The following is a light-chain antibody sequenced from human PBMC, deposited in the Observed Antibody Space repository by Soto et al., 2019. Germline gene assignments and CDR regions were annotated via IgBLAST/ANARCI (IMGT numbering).Light chain of an antibody. CDR2: EVN. J-gene: IGLJ1*01. Sequence: QSALTQPASVSGSPGLSITISCTGTSSDIGSYNRVSWYQQPPGTAPKLIIYEVNNRPSGVPDRFSGSKSGNTASLTISGLQAEDEADYYCNSFTTSSTYVFGTGTKVTVL. V-gene: IGLV2-18*02. CDR1: SSDIGSYNR. CDR3: NSFTTSSTYV.